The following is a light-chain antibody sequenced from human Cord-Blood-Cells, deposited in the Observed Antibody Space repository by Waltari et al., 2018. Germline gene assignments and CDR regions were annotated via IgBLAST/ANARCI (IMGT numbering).Light chain of an antibody. CDR3: QQYGSSPQWT. CDR2: GAS. CDR1: QSVSSSY. J-gene: IGKJ1*01. Sequence: EIVLTQSPGTLSLSPAERATLSCRASQSVSSSYLAWYQQKPGQAPRLLIYGASSRATGIPDRFSGSGSGTDFTLTISRLEPEDFAVYYCQQYGSSPQWTFGQGTKVEIK. V-gene: IGKV3-20*01.